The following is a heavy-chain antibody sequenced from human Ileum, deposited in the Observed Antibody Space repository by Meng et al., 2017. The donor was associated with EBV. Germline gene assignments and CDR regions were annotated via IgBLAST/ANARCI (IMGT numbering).Heavy chain of an antibody. CDR1: NGSVSSYGYY. Sequence: VQLQDAGPGLVKPSESLSLTCSVSNGSVSSYGYYWTWIRQPPGKGLEWIGYMSYTGSTNYKSTLKSRVTISVDKSKIQFSLKLSSVTAADTAVYYCARERGGGDRGIQWGQGTLVTVSS. J-gene: IGHJ4*02. CDR3: ARERGGGDRGIQ. D-gene: IGHD2-21*02. V-gene: IGHV4-61*08. CDR2: MSYTGST.